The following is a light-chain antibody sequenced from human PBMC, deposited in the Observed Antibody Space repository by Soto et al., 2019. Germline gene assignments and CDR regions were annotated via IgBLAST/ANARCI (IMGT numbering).Light chain of an antibody. Sequence: QSALTQPPSASGSPGQSVTISCTGSSSDVGGYNDVSWYQQHAAKAPQLMINDVSQPPSGLPDCFCAYKAGNTALPIGAGQQAEDEDDYYCSSYAGSNSYVFGTGTQLTVL. CDR3: SSYAGSNSYV. J-gene: IGLJ1*01. CDR1: SSDVGGYND. CDR2: DVS. V-gene: IGLV2-8*01.